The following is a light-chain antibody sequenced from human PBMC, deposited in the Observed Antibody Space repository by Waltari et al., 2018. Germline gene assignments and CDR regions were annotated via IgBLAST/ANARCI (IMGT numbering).Light chain of an antibody. V-gene: IGLV2-23*02. CDR2: EVN. CDR3: CSYIGDSAWV. CDR1: SSDIGYYNL. J-gene: IGLJ3*02. Sequence: QSALTQPASVSGSPGQSITISCTGTSSDIGYYNLVSWYQQDPGKAPKVIIYEVNKRPSGVSNRCSGSKSGNTASLTISGLQAEDEADYYCCSYIGDSAWVFGGGTKVTVL.